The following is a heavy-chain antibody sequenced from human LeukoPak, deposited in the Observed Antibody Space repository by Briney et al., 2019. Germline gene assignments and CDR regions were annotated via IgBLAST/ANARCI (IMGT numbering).Heavy chain of an antibody. Sequence: SQTLSLTCTVSGGSISSSSYYWGWIRQPPGKGLEWFGCIYYSGSTYYNPSLKSRVTISVDTSKNQFSLKLSSVTAADTAVYYCAANIAVAGPDYYYGIDVWGQGTTVTVSS. CDR1: GGSISSSSYY. CDR2: IYYSGST. D-gene: IGHD6-19*01. J-gene: IGHJ6*02. V-gene: IGHV4-39*07. CDR3: AANIAVAGPDYYYGIDV.